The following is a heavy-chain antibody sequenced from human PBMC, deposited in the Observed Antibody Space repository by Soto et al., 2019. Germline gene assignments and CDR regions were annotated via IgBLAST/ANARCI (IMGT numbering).Heavy chain of an antibody. CDR2: IYHSGST. Sequence: QVKLQESGPGVVKPSGTLSLTCAVSGGSISSRNWWSWVRQPPGKGPEWIGEIYHSGSTNYNPSLRSRVTLLVDKSKNQFSLRLSSVTAADTAVYYCARAEQRRDYYGSETISDWGQGTLVTVSS. D-gene: IGHD3-10*01. CDR1: GGSISSRNW. J-gene: IGHJ1*01. CDR3: ARAEQRRDYYGSETISD. V-gene: IGHV4-4*02.